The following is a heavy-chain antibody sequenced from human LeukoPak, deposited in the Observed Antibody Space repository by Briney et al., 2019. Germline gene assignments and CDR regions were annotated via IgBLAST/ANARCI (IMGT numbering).Heavy chain of an antibody. J-gene: IGHJ6*03. V-gene: IGHV6-1*01. CDR2: TYYRSKWYN. CDR1: GDSVSSNSAA. Sequence: TSQTLSLTCAISGDSVSSNSAAWNWIRQSPSRGLEWLGRTYYRSKWYNDYAVSVKSRITINPDTSKNQVSLQLNSVTPEDTAVYYCARELAYSSSWYYYYYYMDVWGKGTTVTISS. CDR3: ARELAYSSSWYYYYYYMDV. D-gene: IGHD6-13*01.